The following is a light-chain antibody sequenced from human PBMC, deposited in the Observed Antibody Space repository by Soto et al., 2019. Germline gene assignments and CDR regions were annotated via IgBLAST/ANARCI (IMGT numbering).Light chain of an antibody. CDR1: SSDVGSYNL. J-gene: IGLJ1*01. Sequence: QSALTQPASVSGSPGQSITISCTGTSSDVGSYNLVSWYQQHPGKAPKLMIYEGSKRPSGVSNRFSGSKSGNTASLTISGLQAEDEAYYYCCSYAGSSTWVFGTGTKLTVL. CDR3: CSYAGSSTWV. CDR2: EGS. V-gene: IGLV2-23*01.